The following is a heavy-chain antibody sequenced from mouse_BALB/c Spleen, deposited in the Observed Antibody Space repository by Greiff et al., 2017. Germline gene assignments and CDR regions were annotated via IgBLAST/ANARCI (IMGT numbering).Heavy chain of an antibody. CDR3: ARGGFDY. CDR1: GYSITSGYY. V-gene: IGHV3-6*02. CDR2: ISYDGSN. J-gene: IGHJ2*01. Sequence: EVQLQQSGPGLVKPSQSLSLTCSVTGYSITSGYYWNWIRQFPGNKLEWMGYISYDGSNNYNPSLKNRISITRDTSKNQFFLKLNSETTEDTATYYCARGGFDYWGQGTTLTVSS.